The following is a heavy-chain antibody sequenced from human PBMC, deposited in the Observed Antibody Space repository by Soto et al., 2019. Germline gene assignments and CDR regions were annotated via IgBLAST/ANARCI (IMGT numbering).Heavy chain of an antibody. Sequence: EVQLLECGGGLVQPGGSLRLSCAASGFTFSNYAMSWVRLAPGKGLEWVSAISGSGGSTYYADSVKGRFTISRDNSKNTLYLQMNSLRAEDTAVYYCAKELKYYYDSSGYYYYWGQGTLVTVSS. CDR1: GFTFSNYA. J-gene: IGHJ4*02. CDR3: AKELKYYYDSSGYYYY. V-gene: IGHV3-23*01. CDR2: ISGSGGST. D-gene: IGHD3-22*01.